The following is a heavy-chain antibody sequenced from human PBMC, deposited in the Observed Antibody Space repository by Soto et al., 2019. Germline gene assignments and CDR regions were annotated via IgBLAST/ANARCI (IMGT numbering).Heavy chain of an antibody. D-gene: IGHD3-10*01. CDR3: ARDRMVRGVQPLDV. J-gene: IGHJ6*02. CDR2: TYYVGSP. CDR1: GDSISSGDSY. V-gene: IGHV4-30-4*08. Sequence: QVQLQESGPGLVKPSQTLSLTCTVSGDSISSGDSYWSWIRQAPGKGLEWLGYTYYVGSPYHNPSLKSRLSISVDPSNNQFSLELRSVTAADTAVYYCARDRMVRGVQPLDVWGQGTTVIVSS.